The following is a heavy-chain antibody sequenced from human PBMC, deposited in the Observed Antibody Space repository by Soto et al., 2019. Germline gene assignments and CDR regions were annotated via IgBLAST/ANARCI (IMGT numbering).Heavy chain of an antibody. V-gene: IGHV1-69*13. CDR1: GGTFSSYA. Sequence: SVKVSCKASGGTFSSYAISWVRQAPGQGLEWMGGIIPIFGTANYAQKFQGRVTITADESTSTAYMELSSLRSEDTAVYYCARSNSSCYYYCDYWGQGTLVTVSS. CDR2: IIPIFGTA. CDR3: ARSNSSCYYYCDY. J-gene: IGHJ4*02. D-gene: IGHD3-22*01.